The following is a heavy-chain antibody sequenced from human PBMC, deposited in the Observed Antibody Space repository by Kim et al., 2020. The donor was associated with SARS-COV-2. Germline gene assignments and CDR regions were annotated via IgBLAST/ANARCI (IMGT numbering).Heavy chain of an antibody. V-gene: IGHV3-23*01. D-gene: IGHD6-13*01. J-gene: IGHJ4*02. CDR3: AKDRIAAAGSDY. Sequence: YYADSVKGRFTISRDNSKNTLYLQMNSLRAEDTAVYYCAKDRIAAAGSDYWGQGTLVTVSS.